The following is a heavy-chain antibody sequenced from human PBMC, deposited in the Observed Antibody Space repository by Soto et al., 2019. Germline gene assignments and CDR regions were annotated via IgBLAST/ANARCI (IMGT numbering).Heavy chain of an antibody. D-gene: IGHD3-10*01. CDR2: IKPDGSGS. J-gene: IGHJ4*02. V-gene: IGHV3-74*01. CDR1: GFTFSSYW. CDR3: ARDLVEGSGSCDS. Sequence: EVQLVESGGGLVQPGGSLRLSCAASGFTFSSYWMHWFRQTPGKGLVWVSRIKPDGSGSNYADSVKGRFTISRDNANNTLYLRTTCMRAEDTALYYCARDLVEGSGSCDSWGRGPLVTVSS.